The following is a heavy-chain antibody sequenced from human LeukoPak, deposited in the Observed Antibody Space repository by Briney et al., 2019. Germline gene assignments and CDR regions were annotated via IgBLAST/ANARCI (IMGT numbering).Heavy chain of an antibody. V-gene: IGHV3-30-3*01. D-gene: IGHD4-17*01. CDR2: ISSDGSNK. Sequence: GGSLRLSCAASGFTFSSYAMHWVRQAPGKGLEWVAVISSDGSNKYYADSVKGRFTISRDNSKNTLYLQMNSLRAEDTAVYYCARGGDYYFDYWGQEPWSPSPQ. J-gene: IGHJ4*01. CDR1: GFTFSSYA. CDR3: ARGGDYYFDY.